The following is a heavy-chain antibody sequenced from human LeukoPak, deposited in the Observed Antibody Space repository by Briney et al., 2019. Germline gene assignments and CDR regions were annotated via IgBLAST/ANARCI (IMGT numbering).Heavy chain of an antibody. CDR1: GFTFSSYG. D-gene: IGHD2-15*01. J-gene: IGHJ6*02. Sequence: GGSLRLSCAASGFTFSSYGMHWVRQAPGKGLEWVAFIRYDGSNKYYADSVKGRFTISRDNSKNTLYLQMNSLRAEDTAVYYCAKDLGSAITSALALDVWGQGTTVTVSS. V-gene: IGHV3-30*02. CDR2: IRYDGSNK. CDR3: AKDLGSAITSALALDV.